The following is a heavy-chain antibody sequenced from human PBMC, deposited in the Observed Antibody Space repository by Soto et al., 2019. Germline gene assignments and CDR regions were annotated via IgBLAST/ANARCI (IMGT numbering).Heavy chain of an antibody. V-gene: IGHV4-31*03. D-gene: IGHD2-21*02. J-gene: IGHJ6*03. CDR3: ARGGFRLLFSVGGMDV. CDR1: GGSISSGGYY. CDR2: IYYSGST. Sequence: QVQLQESGPGLVKPSQTLSLTCTVSGGSISSGGYYWSWLRQHPGKRLEWIGYIYYSGSTYYNPSLKSRVTISVDPSKNQFSLKVGSVTAAATAVYYCARGGFRLLFSVGGMDVWGKGTTVTVSS.